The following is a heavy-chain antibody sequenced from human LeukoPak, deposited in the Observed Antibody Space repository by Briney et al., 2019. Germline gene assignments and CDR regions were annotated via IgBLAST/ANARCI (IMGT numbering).Heavy chain of an antibody. V-gene: IGHV4-34*01. CDR3: ARVPWIQLWLRETYFDY. CDR1: GVSFSGYY. CDR2: INHSGST. Sequence: SETLSLTCAVYGVSFSGYYWSWIRQPPGKGLEWIGEINHSGSTNYNPSLKSRVTISVDTSKNQFSLKLSSVTAADTAVYYCARVPWIQLWLRETYFDYWGQGTLVTVSS. J-gene: IGHJ4*02. D-gene: IGHD5-18*01.